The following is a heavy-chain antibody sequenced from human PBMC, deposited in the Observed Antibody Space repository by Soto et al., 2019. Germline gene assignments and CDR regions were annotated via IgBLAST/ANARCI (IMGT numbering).Heavy chain of an antibody. CDR1: GYSLTNFA. CDR2: INGGNGDT. V-gene: IGHV1-3*01. Sequence: QVQLVQSETEVKKPGDSVRVSCRASGYSLTNFAMHWVRRAPGHRLEWMGWINGGNGDTRFSHEFQGRVAITRDTSANTAYMELTSLRSEDTAVYYCARGNFARRKHLDFWGQGTLAIVSS. J-gene: IGHJ4*02. CDR3: ARGNFARRKHLDF.